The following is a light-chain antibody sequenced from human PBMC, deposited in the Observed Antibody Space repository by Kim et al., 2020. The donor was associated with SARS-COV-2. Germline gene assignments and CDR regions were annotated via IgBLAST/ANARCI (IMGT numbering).Light chain of an antibody. CDR2: QDS. CDR1: KLGDKY. V-gene: IGLV3-1*01. J-gene: IGLJ1*01. CDR3: QAWDSSTYV. Sequence: MSPGQTTSITCSGDKLGDKYACWYQQKPGQSPVLVIYQDSKRPSGIPERFSGSNSGNTATLTISGTQAMDEADYYCQAWDSSTYVFGTGTKVTVL.